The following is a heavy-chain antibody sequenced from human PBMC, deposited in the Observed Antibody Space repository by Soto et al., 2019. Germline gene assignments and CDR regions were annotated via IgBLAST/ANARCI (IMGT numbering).Heavy chain of an antibody. J-gene: IGHJ4*02. CDR3: ARGPHDNSPYAIDY. V-gene: IGHV4-30-4*01. D-gene: IGHD3-22*01. CDR2: IYYSGST. Sequence: PSETLSLTCTVSGGSISSGDYYWSWIRQPPGKGLEWIGYIYYSGSTYFNPPLKSRVTISIDTSKNQFSLKLSSVTAADTAVYYCARGPHDNSPYAIDYWGQGTLVTVSS. CDR1: GGSISSGDYY.